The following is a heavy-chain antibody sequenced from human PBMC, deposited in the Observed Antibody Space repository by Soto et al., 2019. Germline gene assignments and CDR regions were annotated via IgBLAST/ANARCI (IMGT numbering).Heavy chain of an antibody. V-gene: IGHV3-23*01. Sequence: PGGSLRLSCAASGFTFSSYTMSWVRQAPGKGLEWVSAISGSSSSTYYADSVKGRFTISRDNSKNTLYLQMNSLRAEDTAVYYCARALYDISGHTQGWGYWGRGTLVTAPQ. CDR3: ARALYDISGHTQGWGY. J-gene: IGHJ4*02. CDR1: GFTFSSYT. CDR2: ISGSSSST. D-gene: IGHD3-22*01.